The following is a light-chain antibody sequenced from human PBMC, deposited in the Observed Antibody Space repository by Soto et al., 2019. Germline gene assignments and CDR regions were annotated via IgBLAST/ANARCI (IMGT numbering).Light chain of an antibody. J-gene: IGKJ4*01. CDR2: DAS. CDR3: QQYDNLTPVT. CDR1: QDISNY. V-gene: IGKV1-33*01. Sequence: DIQMNKSPSSLSASVGDRGTIACQARQDISNYLNCYQQKPGKAPKLLIYDASNLESGVPSRFSGSGSGTDFTFTISSLQPEDIATSYCQQYDNLTPVTFGGGTKLDIK.